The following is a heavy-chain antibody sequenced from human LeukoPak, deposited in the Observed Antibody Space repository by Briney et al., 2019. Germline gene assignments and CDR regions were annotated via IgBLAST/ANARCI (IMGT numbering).Heavy chain of an antibody. V-gene: IGHV1-18*01. J-gene: IGHJ6*03. CDR1: GYTFPNYG. CDR3: ATPAKGAYFYYYMDV. CDR2: ISSYNGNT. D-gene: IGHD2-2*01. Sequence: ASVKVSCKASGYTFPNYGFTWVRQAPGQGLEWMGWISSYNGNTQYAQNFQGRLTLTTDTSTNTAYMDLRSLRSNGTAVYYCATPAKGAYFYYYMDVWDAGTTVTVSS.